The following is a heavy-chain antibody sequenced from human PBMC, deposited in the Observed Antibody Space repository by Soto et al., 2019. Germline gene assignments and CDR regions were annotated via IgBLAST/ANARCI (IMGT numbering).Heavy chain of an antibody. D-gene: IGHD3-10*01. CDR3: ARGKFFYGSGSNPGTLDY. CDR1: GGSFSGYY. CDR2: INHSGST. J-gene: IGHJ4*02. Sequence: PSETLSLTCAVYGGSFSGYYWSWIRQPPGKGLEWIGEINHSGSTNYNPSLKSRVTISVDTSKNQFSLKLSSVTAADTAVYYCARGKFFYGSGSNPGTLDYWGQGTLVTVSS. V-gene: IGHV4-34*01.